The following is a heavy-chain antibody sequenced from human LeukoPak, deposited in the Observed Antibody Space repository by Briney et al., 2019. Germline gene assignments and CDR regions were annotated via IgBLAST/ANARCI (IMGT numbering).Heavy chain of an antibody. D-gene: IGHD3-16*01. CDR1: DGPIYGTDYY. J-gene: IGHJ4*02. Sequence: PSETLSLTCTVSDGPIYGTDYYWGWIRQPPGRGLEWIAVIYYSGSTYYNPSPKSRVTISVDTSKNQFSLKLASVTAADTALYYCARRDRYYFFDYWGQGTLVTVSS. CDR3: ARRDRYYFFDY. CDR2: IYYSGST. V-gene: IGHV4-39*01.